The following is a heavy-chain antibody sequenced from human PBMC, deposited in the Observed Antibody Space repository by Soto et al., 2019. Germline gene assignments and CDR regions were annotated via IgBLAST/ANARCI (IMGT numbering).Heavy chain of an antibody. J-gene: IGHJ6*02. Sequence: ASVKGCGKASGYTFSSYAMHWVRQAPGQRLGWMGWINAGNGNTKYSQKFQGRVTITRDTSASTAYMELSSLRSEDTAVYYCAREGPGGSSWTVPYYYGMDVWGQGTTVTVS. V-gene: IGHV1-3*01. CDR1: GYTFSSYA. CDR3: AREGPGGSSWTVPYYYGMDV. CDR2: INAGNGNT. D-gene: IGHD6-13*01.